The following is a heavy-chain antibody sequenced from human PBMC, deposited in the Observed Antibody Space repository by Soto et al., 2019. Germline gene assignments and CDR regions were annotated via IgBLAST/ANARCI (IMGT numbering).Heavy chain of an antibody. CDR3: ARIATTTLGGPIDY. Sequence: PSETLSLTCRVSGYFISSSHWWGWIRQPPGKGLEWIGHINYSGSFYHDPSLKSRVTMSLDTSKHQFSLRLSSVTAVDTAVYCCARIATTTLGGPIDYWGRGTLVTIS. CDR2: INYSGSF. CDR1: GYFISSSHW. J-gene: IGHJ4*02. D-gene: IGHD4-4*01. V-gene: IGHV4-28*05.